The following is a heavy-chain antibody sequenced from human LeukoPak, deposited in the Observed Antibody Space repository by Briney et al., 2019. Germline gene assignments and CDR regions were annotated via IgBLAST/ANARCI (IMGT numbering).Heavy chain of an antibody. V-gene: IGHV3-7*03. D-gene: IGHD2-2*01. CDR1: GFTFSNFW. CDR2: IKQDETEK. Sequence: GGSLRLSCTASGFTFSNFWMGWVRQAPGKGLEWVANIKQDETEKFYLGSVKGRFTISRDNAKNSLYLQMNSLRVEDTALYYCAREILSSTSRWGQGTLVTVSS. J-gene: IGHJ4*02. CDR3: AREILSSTSR.